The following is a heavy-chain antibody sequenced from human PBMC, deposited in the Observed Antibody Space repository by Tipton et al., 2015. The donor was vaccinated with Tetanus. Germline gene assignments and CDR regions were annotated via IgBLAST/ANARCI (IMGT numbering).Heavy chain of an antibody. J-gene: IGHJ4*02. CDR3: ARHTSGSYPAPFDY. D-gene: IGHD1-26*01. V-gene: IGHV5-51*01. CDR2: IFPGGSGSGA. Sequence: QLVQSGAEVKKSGESLKISCKASGYSFTSYWIGWVRQKPGKGLEWMGIIFPGGSGSGARYSPTFEGQGTISADKSTTTAYLQWSSLKASDSAMYYCARHTSGSYPAPFDYWGQGTLVTVSS. CDR1: GYSFTSYW.